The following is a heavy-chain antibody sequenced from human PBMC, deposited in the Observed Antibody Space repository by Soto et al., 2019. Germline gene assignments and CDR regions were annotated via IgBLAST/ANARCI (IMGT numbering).Heavy chain of an antibody. J-gene: IGHJ4*02. Sequence: GGSLRLSCAASGFTFSSYAMHWVRQAPGKGLEWVAVISYDGSNKYYADSVKGRFTISRDNSKNTLYLQMNSLRAEDTAVYYCARDRYSSSWYRYYFDYWGQGTLVTVSS. CDR3: ARDRYSSSWYRYYFDY. CDR1: GFTFSSYA. D-gene: IGHD6-13*01. CDR2: ISYDGSNK. V-gene: IGHV3-30-3*01.